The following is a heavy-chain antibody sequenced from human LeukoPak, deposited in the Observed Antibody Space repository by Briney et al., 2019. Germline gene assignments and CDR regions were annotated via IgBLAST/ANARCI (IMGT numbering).Heavy chain of an antibody. Sequence: GESLKISCKGTEYKFPTYWIGWVRQMLGKGLEWMGIIYPGDSDTRYSPSFQGLVTISADKSISTAYLQWSSLRASDTAMYYCARRYNWNSHYFDYWGQGTLVTVSS. CDR1: EYKFPTYW. D-gene: IGHD1-7*01. V-gene: IGHV5-51*01. CDR3: ARRYNWNSHYFDY. CDR2: IYPGDSDT. J-gene: IGHJ4*02.